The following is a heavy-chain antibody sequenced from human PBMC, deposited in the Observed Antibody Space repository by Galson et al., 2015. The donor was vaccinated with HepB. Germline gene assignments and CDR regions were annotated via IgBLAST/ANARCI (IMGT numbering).Heavy chain of an antibody. CDR2: ISSAGSNK. V-gene: IGHV3-30-3*01. D-gene: IGHD3-3*01. J-gene: IGHJ4*02. CDR1: GFTYSSQA. CDR3: ARESFGVVNLDY. Sequence: SLRLSCAASGFTYSSQAIHWVRQAPGKGLEWVAVISSAGSNKYYAGSVKGRFTISRDNSKNTLYLQMNSLRPEDTAVYSCARESFGVVNLDYWGQGTLVTVSS.